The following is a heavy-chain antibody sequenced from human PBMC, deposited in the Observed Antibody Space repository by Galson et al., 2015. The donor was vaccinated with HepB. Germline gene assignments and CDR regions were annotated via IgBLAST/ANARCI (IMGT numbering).Heavy chain of an antibody. D-gene: IGHD5-24*01. CDR3: ARQNRVRWLQSEGFGY. J-gene: IGHJ4*02. CDR1: GYSFTSYW. CDR2: IDPSDSYT. Sequence: QSGAEVKKPGESLRISCKGSGYSFTSYWISWVRQMPGKGLEWMGRIDPSDSYTNYSPSFQGHVTISADKSISTAYLQWSSLKASDTAMYYCARQNRVRWLQSEGFGYWGQGTLVTVSS. V-gene: IGHV5-10-1*01.